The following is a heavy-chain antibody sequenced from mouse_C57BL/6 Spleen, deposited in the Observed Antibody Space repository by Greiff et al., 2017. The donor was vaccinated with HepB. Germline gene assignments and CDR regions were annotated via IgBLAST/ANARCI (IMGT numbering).Heavy chain of an antibody. CDR2: INPSNGGT. V-gene: IGHV1-53*01. CDR3: ARGRLARGGFAY. Sequence: VQLQQSGTELVKPGASVKLSCKASGYTFTSYWMHWVKQRPGQGLEWIGNINPSNGGTNYNEKFKSKATLTVDKSSSTAYMQLSSLTSEDSAVYYCARGRLARGGFAYWGQGTLVTVSA. CDR1: GYTFTSYW. J-gene: IGHJ3*01. D-gene: IGHD3-3*01.